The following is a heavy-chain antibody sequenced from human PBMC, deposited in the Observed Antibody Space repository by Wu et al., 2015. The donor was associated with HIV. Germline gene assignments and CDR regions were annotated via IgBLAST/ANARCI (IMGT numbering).Heavy chain of an antibody. V-gene: IGHV1-69*12. CDR3: ARDRGITMVRGVIHRRAFDI. CDR2: IIPIFGTA. Sequence: QVQLVQSGAEVKKPGSSVKVSCKASGGTFSSYAISWVRQAPGQGLEWMGGIIPIFGTANYAQKFQGRVTITADESTSTAYMELSSLRSEDTAVYYCARDRGITMVRGVIHRRAFDIWGQGTMVTVSS. D-gene: IGHD3-10*01. J-gene: IGHJ3*02. CDR1: GGTFSSYA.